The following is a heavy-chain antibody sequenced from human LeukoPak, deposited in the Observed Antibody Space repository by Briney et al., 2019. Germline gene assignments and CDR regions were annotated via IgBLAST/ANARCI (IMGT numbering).Heavy chain of an antibody. J-gene: IGHJ1*01. CDR3: AKDCGGDCYSRKYFQH. D-gene: IGHD2-21*01. Sequence: TGGSLRLSCAASGFTFSTYAMRWVRQAPGEGLEWVSAISGSGGSTYYADSVTGRFIISGDNSKKTLYLQMNSLRAEDTAVYYCAKDCGGDCYSRKYFQHWGQGTLVTVSS. CDR2: ISGSGGST. CDR1: GFTFSTYA. V-gene: IGHV3-23*01.